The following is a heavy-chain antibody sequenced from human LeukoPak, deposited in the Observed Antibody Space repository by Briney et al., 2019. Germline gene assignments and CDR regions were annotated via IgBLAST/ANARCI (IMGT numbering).Heavy chain of an antibody. D-gene: IGHD3-22*01. CDR1: GFTLNNAW. CDR2: IKRETDGGTI. Sequence: PGGSLRLSCAASGFTLNNAWMSWVRQAPGKGLEWLGRIKRETDGGTIDYAAPVEGRFTISRDDSRNTLYLQMDSLKIEDTAVYYCTTDRYYDNSELQFQHWGQGTLVTVSS. J-gene: IGHJ1*01. V-gene: IGHV3-15*01. CDR3: TTDRYYDNSELQFQH.